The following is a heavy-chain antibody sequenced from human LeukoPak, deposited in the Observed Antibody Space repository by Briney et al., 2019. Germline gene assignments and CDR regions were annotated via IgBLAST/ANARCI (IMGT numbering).Heavy chain of an antibody. CDR2: IYYSGST. J-gene: IGHJ4*02. CDR1: GGSISSYY. V-gene: IGHV4-59*01. D-gene: IGHD6-13*01. Sequence: PSETLSLTCTVSGGSISSYYWSWIRQPPGKGLEWIGYIYYSGSTNYNPSLKSRVTISVDTSKNQFSLKLSSVTAADTAVYYCARESTNTRYSSSWYSPSTYYFDYWGQGTLVTVSS. CDR3: ARESTNTRYSSSWYSPSTYYFDY.